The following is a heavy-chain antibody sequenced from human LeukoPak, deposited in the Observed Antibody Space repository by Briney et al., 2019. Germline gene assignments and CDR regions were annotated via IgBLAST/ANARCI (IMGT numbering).Heavy chain of an antibody. V-gene: IGHV4-59*01. CDR2: IYYSGST. D-gene: IGHD3-22*01. Sequence: SETLSLTCTVSGGSISSYYWSWIRQPPGKGLEWIGYIYYSGSTNYNPSLKSRVTISVDTSKNQFSLKLSSVTAADTAVYYCARDRSYYYDSSGPNYFDYWGQGTLVTVSS. CDR3: ARDRSYYYDSSGPNYFDY. CDR1: GGSISSYY. J-gene: IGHJ4*02.